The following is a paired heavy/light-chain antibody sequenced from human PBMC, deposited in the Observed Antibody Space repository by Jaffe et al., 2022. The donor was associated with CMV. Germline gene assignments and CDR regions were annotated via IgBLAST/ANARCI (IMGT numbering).Heavy chain of an antibody. CDR1: GGTFRSLT. D-gene: IGHD6-19*01. J-gene: IGHJ4*02. Sequence: QVQLVQSGAEVKKPGSSVKVSCKASGGTFRSLTFSWVRQAPGVGLEWVGGIIINFNTATYAEKFEGRVTITADESTSTVYMEMSSLRIEDTAVYYCATDGPGAVFDYWGQGTLVTLSS. CDR2: IIINFNTA. CDR3: ATDGPGAVFDY. V-gene: IGHV1-69*01.
Light chain of an antibody. CDR1: SSDVGGYDY. J-gene: IGLJ2*01. CDR3: CSYAGSFTHVV. Sequence: QSALTQPRSVSGSPGHSVTISCTGTSSDVGGYDYVSWYQHHPGRAPKLIIYDVSQRPSGVPDRFSGSKSANTASLTISGLQAEDEADYFCCSYAGSFTHVVFGGGTKLTVL. CDR2: DVS. V-gene: IGLV2-11*01.